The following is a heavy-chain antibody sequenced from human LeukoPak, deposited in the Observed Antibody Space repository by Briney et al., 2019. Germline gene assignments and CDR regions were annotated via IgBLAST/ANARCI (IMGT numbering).Heavy chain of an antibody. CDR2: IYYSGST. D-gene: IGHD6-13*01. J-gene: IGHJ4*02. V-gene: IGHV4-31*03. CDR1: GGSISSGGYY. CDR3: AREGVAAAGTLYYFDY. Sequence: TSETLSLTCTVSGGSISSGGYYWSWIRQHPGKGLEWIGYIYYSGSTYYNPSLKSRVTISVDTSKNQFSLKLSSVTAADTAVYYCAREGVAAAGTLYYFDYWGQGTLVTVSS.